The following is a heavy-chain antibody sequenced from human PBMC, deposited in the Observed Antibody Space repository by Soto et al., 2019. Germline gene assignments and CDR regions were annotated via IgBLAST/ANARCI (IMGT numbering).Heavy chain of an antibody. J-gene: IGHJ1*01. CDR1: GFTFRSYV. V-gene: IGHV3-33*05. CDR3: ARWGTSGGLDV. Sequence: QVQLVESGGGVVQPGTSLRLSCVGSGFTFRSYVIHWVRQAPGKGLEWVALTSYDGSNKDYGDSVKGRFTISRDNSRNAVDLQMVSLRGEDTALYYCARWGTSGGLDVWGQGTLVSVSS. CDR2: TSYDGSNK. D-gene: IGHD3-16*01.